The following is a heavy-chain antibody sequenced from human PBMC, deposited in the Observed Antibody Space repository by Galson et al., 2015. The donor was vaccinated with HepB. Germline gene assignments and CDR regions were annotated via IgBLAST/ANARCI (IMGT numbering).Heavy chain of an antibody. V-gene: IGHV5-51*01. D-gene: IGHD1-7*01. CDR3: ARHSQTTASLDYFFFYGMDV. CDR2: IYPGDSDT. Sequence: QSGAEVKKPGESLTISCKGSGFSFASYWIGWVRQMPGKGLEWMGLIYPGDSDTRYSPSFQGQVTISADKSINTAYLQWSSLRASDTAIYYCARHSQTTASLDYFFFYGMDVGGQVTTVTVSS. J-gene: IGHJ6*02. CDR1: GFSFASYW.